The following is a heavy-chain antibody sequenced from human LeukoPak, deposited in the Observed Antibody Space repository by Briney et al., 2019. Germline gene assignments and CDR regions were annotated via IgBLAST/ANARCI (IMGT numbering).Heavy chain of an antibody. CDR2: IYYSGST. CDR1: GGSISSSSYY. CDR3: AKGNDIGGYYYPHFDY. J-gene: IGHJ4*02. V-gene: IGHV4-39*01. Sequence: SETLSLTCTVSGGSISSSSYYWGWIRQPPGKGLEWIGSIYYSGSTYYNPSLKSRVTISVDTSKNQFSLKLSSVTAADTAVYYCAKGNDIGGYYYPHFDYWGQGTLVTVSS. D-gene: IGHD3-22*01.